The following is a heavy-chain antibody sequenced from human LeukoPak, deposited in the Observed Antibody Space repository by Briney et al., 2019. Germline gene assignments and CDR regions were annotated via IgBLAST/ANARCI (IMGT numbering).Heavy chain of an antibody. D-gene: IGHD7-27*01. CDR1: GGSFSGCY. CDR3: ARALGDSRTSDY. J-gene: IGHJ4*02. Sequence: SETLSLTCAVYGGSFSGCYWSWIRQPPGKGLEWIGEINHSGSTNYNPSLKSRVTISVDTSKNQFSLKLSSVTAADTAVYYCARALGDSRTSDYWGQGTLVTVSS. V-gene: IGHV4-34*01. CDR2: INHSGST.